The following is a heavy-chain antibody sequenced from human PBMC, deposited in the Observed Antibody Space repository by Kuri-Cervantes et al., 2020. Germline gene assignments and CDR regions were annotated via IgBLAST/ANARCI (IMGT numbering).Heavy chain of an antibody. Sequence: ASVKVSCKASGYTLTSYDINWVRQATGQGLEWMGWMNPNSGNTGYAQKFQGRVTMTRNTSISTAYIELSSLRSEDTAVYYCARGGLDILTGYFIRWFDPWGQGTLVTVSS. J-gene: IGHJ5*02. CDR2: MNPNSGNT. CDR1: GYTLTSYD. D-gene: IGHD3-9*01. CDR3: ARGGLDILTGYFIRWFDP. V-gene: IGHV1-8*01.